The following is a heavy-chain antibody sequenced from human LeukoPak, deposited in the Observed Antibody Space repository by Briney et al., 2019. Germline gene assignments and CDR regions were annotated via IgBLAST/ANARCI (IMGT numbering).Heavy chain of an antibody. Sequence: PGGSLRLSCAASGFTFSAYAMSWVRQAPGKGLDWVSVICGGGRHNDDSVKGRVTISRDNYKNALYLQMNSLRGEDTAVYYCAKLPGGSCYSANEYWGQGTLVTVSS. V-gene: IGHV3-23*01. D-gene: IGHD2-15*01. CDR2: ICGGGR. CDR1: GFTFSAYA. J-gene: IGHJ4*02. CDR3: AKLPGGSCYSANEY.